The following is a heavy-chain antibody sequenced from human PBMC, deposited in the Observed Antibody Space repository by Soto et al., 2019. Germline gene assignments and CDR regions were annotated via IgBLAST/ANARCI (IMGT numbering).Heavy chain of an antibody. CDR2: ITSSSDTM. Sequence: GGSLRLSCEASGFLFSIYTMNWVRQAPGKGLEWVAYITSSSDTMYYADSVKGRFTVSGGNGKNSLYLQMNSLGDDDTAVYYCARHYTTSRVGAWFDPWGQGTLVTVSS. J-gene: IGHJ5*02. CDR1: GFLFSIYT. V-gene: IGHV3-48*02. D-gene: IGHD3-3*01. CDR3: ARHYTTSRVGAWFDP.